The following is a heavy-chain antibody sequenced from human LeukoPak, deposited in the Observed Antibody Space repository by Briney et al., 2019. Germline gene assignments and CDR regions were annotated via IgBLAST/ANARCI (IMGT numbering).Heavy chain of an antibody. CDR2: IHPGDNT. CDR3: ARGASYYDY. J-gene: IGHJ4*02. V-gene: IGHV3-53*01. CDR1: GLTFTDAW. D-gene: IGHD3-10*01. Sequence: GESLRLSCAASGLTFTDAWMNWVRQAPGKGLEWVSGIHPGDNTYYADSVKGRFTISRDNSKNTVYLQMNSLRAEDTAVYHCARGASYYDYWGQGTLVTVSS.